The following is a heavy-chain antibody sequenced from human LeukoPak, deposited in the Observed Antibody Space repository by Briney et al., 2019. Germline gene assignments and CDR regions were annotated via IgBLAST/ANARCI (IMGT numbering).Heavy chain of an antibody. CDR1: GDSVSSNSAA. CDR2: TYYRSKWYN. D-gene: IGHD6-19*01. Sequence: SQTLSLTCAISGDSVSSNSAAWNWIRQSPSRGLEWLGRTYYRSKWYNDYAVSVKSRITINPDTSKNQFSLQLNSVTPEDTAVYYCARDLGSSGWCGRLGAFDIWGQGTMVTVSS. V-gene: IGHV6-1*01. CDR3: ARDLGSSGWCGRLGAFDI. J-gene: IGHJ3*02.